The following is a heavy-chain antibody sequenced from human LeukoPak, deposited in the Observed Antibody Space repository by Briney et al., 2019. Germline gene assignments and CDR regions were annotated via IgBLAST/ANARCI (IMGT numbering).Heavy chain of an antibody. Sequence: PGGSLRLSCAASGFTFSDYYMSWIRQAPGKGLEWVSYMSGSSSFTKYADSVKGRFTISRDNAKNSLYLQMSSLRAEDTAVYHCARWFGSASYYGYWGQGTLVTVSS. CDR2: MSGSSSFT. D-gene: IGHD3-10*01. CDR3: ARWFGSASYYGY. CDR1: GFTFSDYY. V-gene: IGHV3-11*03. J-gene: IGHJ4*02.